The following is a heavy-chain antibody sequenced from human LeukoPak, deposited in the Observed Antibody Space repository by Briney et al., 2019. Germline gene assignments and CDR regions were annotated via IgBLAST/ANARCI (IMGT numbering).Heavy chain of an antibody. CDR3: ARDRFTYYYDSSGYYQNYYYYGMDV. CDR2: ISSSSSYI. CDR1: GFTFSSYS. V-gene: IGHV3-21*01. D-gene: IGHD3-22*01. J-gene: IGHJ6*02. Sequence: GGSLRLSCAASGFTFSSYSMNWVRQAPGKGLEWVSSISSSSSYIYYADSVKGRFTISRDNAKNPLYLQMNSLRAEDTAVYYCARDRFTYYYDSSGYYQNYYYYGMDVWGQGTTVTVSS.